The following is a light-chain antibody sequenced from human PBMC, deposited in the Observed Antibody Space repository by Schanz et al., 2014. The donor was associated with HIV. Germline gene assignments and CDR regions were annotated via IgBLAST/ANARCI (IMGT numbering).Light chain of an antibody. CDR1: SGSIADNC. CDR3: QSSDADSPGV. Sequence: NFMLTQPHSVSASPGETATISCTRSSGSIADNCVQWYQHRPGSAPTAILYGESQRPSGVPDRFSGSIDRSSNSASLTISGLQTEDEADYFCQSSDADSPGVFGGGTKVTVL. V-gene: IGLV6-57*04. CDR2: GES. J-gene: IGLJ2*01.